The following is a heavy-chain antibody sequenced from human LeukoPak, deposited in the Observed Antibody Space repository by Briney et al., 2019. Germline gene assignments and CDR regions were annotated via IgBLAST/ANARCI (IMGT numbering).Heavy chain of an antibody. D-gene: IGHD5-18*01. J-gene: IGHJ4*02. Sequence: PSETLSLTCTVSGGSISSYYWSWIRQPPGKGLEWIGYIYYSGSTNYNPSLKSRVTISVETSKNQFSLKLSSVTAADTAVYYCARDGRGYSYGYDYWGQGTLVTVSS. CDR3: ARDGRGYSYGYDY. CDR1: GGSISSYY. V-gene: IGHV4-59*01. CDR2: IYYSGST.